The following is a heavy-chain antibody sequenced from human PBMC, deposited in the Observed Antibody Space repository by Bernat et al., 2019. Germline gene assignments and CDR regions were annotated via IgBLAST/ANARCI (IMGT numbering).Heavy chain of an antibody. CDR1: GYTFISNG. Sequence: QIQLVQSGPEVKKPGASVKVSCKASGYTFISNGISWVRQAPGQGLEWMGWISTDSGNTNYAQKLQGRLTMTTDTSTSTAYMELGRLISDDTAMYYCVRDRGHAFDFWGQGTMVTVSS. CDR3: VRDRGHAFDF. CDR2: ISTDSGNT. V-gene: IGHV1-18*01. D-gene: IGHD3-10*01. J-gene: IGHJ3*01.